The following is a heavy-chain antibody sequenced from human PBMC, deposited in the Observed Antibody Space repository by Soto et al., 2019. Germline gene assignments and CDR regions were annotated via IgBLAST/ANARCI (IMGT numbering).Heavy chain of an antibody. V-gene: IGHV4-39*01. CDR1: GCSISSSSYY. CDR2: IYYSGST. CDR3: ARREGWPSPHHIDY. D-gene: IGHD2-2*01. J-gene: IGHJ4*02. Sequence: PSEALSLTCTVSGCSISSSSYYWGWIRQPPGKGLEWIGSIYYSGSTYYNPSLKSRVTISVDTSKNQFSLKLSSVTAADTAVYYCARREGWPSPHHIDYWGQGTLVTAPQ.